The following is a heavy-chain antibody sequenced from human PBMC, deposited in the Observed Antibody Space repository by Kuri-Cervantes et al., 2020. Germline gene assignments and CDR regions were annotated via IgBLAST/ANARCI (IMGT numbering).Heavy chain of an antibody. V-gene: IGHV5-51*01. J-gene: IGHJ4*02. CDR2: IYPGDSDT. CDR3: ARLEVTAMVGY. CDR1: GYSFTSYW. Sequence: GGSLRLSCKGSGYSFTSYWIGWVRQMPGKGLEWMGIIYPGDSDTRYSPSFQGQVTISADKSISTAYLQWSSLKASDTAMYYCARLEVTAMVGYWGQGTLVTVSS. D-gene: IGHD5-18*01.